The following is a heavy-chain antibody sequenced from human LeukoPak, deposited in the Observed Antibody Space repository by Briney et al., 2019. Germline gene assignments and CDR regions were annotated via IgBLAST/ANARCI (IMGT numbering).Heavy chain of an antibody. Sequence: ASVKVSCKASGYTFTSYDINWVRQATGQGLEWMGWMNPNSGNTGYAQKFQGRVTITRNTSISTAYMELSSLRSEDTAVYYCARDHCSSTSCPFQHWGQGTLVTVSS. CDR2: MNPNSGNT. J-gene: IGHJ1*01. CDR3: ARDHCSSTSCPFQH. D-gene: IGHD2-2*01. CDR1: GYTFTSYD. V-gene: IGHV1-8*03.